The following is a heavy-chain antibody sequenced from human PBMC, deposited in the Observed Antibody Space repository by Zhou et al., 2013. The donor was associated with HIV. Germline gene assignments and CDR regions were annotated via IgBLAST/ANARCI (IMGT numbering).Heavy chain of an antibody. Sequence: EVQLVESGGGLVKPGESLRLSCAASGFTFSSYSMNWVRQAPGKGLEWVSSINSRSTYIYYAASVKGRFTVSRDNAKSSLSLQMSSLRAEDTAVYFCARDQNPTTYSYYFDYWGQGTLVTVSS. D-gene: IGHD2-15*01. CDR2: INSRSTYI. CDR1: GFTFSSYS. CDR3: ARDQNPTTYSYYFDY. V-gene: IGHV3-21*03. J-gene: IGHJ4*02.